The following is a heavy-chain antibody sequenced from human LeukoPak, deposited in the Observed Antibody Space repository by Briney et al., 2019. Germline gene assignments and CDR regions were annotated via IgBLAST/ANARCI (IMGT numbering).Heavy chain of an antibody. CDR3: AKDSPFTVGIVGALDY. Sequence: GGSLRLSCAASGFTFSSYAMSWVRQAPGKGLEWVSAISGNGGSTYYADSVKGRFTISRDNSKNTLYLQMNSLRAEDTAVYYCAKDSPFTVGIVGALDYWGQGTLVTVSS. V-gene: IGHV3-23*01. CDR1: GFTFSSYA. CDR2: ISGNGGST. D-gene: IGHD1-26*01. J-gene: IGHJ4*02.